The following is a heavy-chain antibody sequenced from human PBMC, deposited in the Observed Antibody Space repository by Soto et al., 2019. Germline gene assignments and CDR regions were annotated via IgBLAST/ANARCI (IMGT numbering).Heavy chain of an antibody. CDR1: GFTFSSYA. J-gene: IGHJ5*02. CDR3: AKDLVAVAGLYNWFDP. V-gene: IGHV3-23*01. CDR2: ISGSGGST. Sequence: VQLLESGGGLVQPGGSLRLSCAASGFTFSSYAMSWVRQAPGKGLEWVSAISGSGGSTYYADSVKGRFTISRDNSKNTLYLQMNSLRAEDTAVYYCAKDLVAVAGLYNWFDPWGQGTLVTVSS. D-gene: IGHD6-19*01.